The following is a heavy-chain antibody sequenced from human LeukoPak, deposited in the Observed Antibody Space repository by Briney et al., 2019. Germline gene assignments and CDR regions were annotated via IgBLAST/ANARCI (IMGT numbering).Heavy chain of an antibody. Sequence: GGSLRLSCAASGFTFSTYWMHWVRQAPGKGLVWVSRINSDGSSTDYADSVKGRFTISRDNAKNTLYLQMNSLRAEDTAVYYCARDDYYDSSGFDYWGQGTLVTVSS. J-gene: IGHJ4*02. V-gene: IGHV3-74*01. CDR3: ARDDYYDSSGFDY. D-gene: IGHD3-22*01. CDR2: INSDGSST. CDR1: GFTFSTYW.